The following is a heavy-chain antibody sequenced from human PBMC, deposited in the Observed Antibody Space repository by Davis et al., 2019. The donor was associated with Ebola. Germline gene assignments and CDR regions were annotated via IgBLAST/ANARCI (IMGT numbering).Heavy chain of an antibody. CDR2: ISSSSSYL. Sequence: GESLKISCAASGFTFSSYSMNWVRQAPGKGLEWVSSISSSSSYLYYADSVKGRFTISRDNAKNSLYLQMNSLRAEDTAVYYWSREWYCSGGSCLLYYYYGMDVWGQGTTVTAPS. J-gene: IGHJ6*02. CDR3: SREWYCSGGSCLLYYYYGMDV. CDR1: GFTFSSYS. D-gene: IGHD2-15*01. V-gene: IGHV3-21*01.